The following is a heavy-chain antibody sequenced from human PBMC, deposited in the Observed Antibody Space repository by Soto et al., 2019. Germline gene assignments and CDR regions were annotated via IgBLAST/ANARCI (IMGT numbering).Heavy chain of an antibody. V-gene: IGHV3-21*01. CDR2: ISSSSSYI. J-gene: IGHJ4*02. Sequence: GGSLRLSCAASGFTFSSYSMNWVRQAPGKGLEWVSSISSSSSYIYYADSVKGRFTISRDNAKNSLYLQMNSLRAEDTAVYYCARDTGIAARPEVCSDYWGQGTLVTVSS. CDR1: GFTFSSYS. D-gene: IGHD6-6*01. CDR3: ARDTGIAARPEVCSDY.